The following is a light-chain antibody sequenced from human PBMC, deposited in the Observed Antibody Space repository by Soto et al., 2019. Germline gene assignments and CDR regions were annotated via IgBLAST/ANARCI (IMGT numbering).Light chain of an antibody. J-gene: IGLJ2*01. CDR3: AAWDDSLSGVL. CDR2: SDH. CDR1: RSNIGSNT. V-gene: IGLV1-44*01. Sequence: QSALTQPPSASGTPGQRVIISCSGSRSNIGSNTVNWYQQFPGTAPRLLIYSDHQRPSGVPDRFSGSKSGTSASLAISGLQSEDEADYYCAAWDDSLSGVLFGGGTKLTVL.